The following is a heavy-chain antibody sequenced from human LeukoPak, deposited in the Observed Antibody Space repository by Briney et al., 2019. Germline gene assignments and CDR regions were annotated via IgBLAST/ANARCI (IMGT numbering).Heavy chain of an antibody. CDR2: ISSSSSYI. Sequence: GGSLRLSCAASGFTFSSYYMSWVRQAPGKGLEWVSSISSSSSYIYYADSVKGRFTISRDNAKNSLYLQMNSLRAEDTAVYYCARVVFSIAVAARLGGYYFDYWGQGTLVTVSS. V-gene: IGHV3-21*01. CDR1: GFTFSSYY. D-gene: IGHD6-19*01. J-gene: IGHJ4*02. CDR3: ARVVFSIAVAARLGGYYFDY.